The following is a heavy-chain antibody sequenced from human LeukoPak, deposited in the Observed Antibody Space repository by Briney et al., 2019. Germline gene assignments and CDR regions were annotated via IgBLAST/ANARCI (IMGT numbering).Heavy chain of an antibody. Sequence: SETLSLTCTVSGGSISSYYWSWIRQPAGKGLEWIGRIYTSGSTNYNPSLKSRVTISVDTSKNQFSLKLSSVTAADTAVYYCARDWRSSSWYLKTQNWFDPWGQGTLVTVSS. V-gene: IGHV4-4*07. CDR1: GGSISSYY. J-gene: IGHJ5*02. CDR2: IYTSGST. D-gene: IGHD6-13*01. CDR3: ARDWRSSSWYLKTQNWFDP.